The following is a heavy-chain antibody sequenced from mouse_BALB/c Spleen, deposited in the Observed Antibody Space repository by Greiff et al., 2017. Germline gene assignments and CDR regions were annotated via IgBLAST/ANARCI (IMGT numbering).Heavy chain of an antibody. CDR3: ARGDYGSSYGFDY. CDR2: ISSGSSTI. CDR1: GFTFSSFG. D-gene: IGHD1-1*01. Sequence: EVKVVESGGGLVQPGGSRKLSCAASGFTFSSFGMHWVRQAPEKGLEWVAYISSGSSTIYYADTVKGRFTISRDNPKNTLFLQMTSLRSEDTAMYYCARGDYGSSYGFDYWGQGTTLTVSS. V-gene: IGHV5-17*02. J-gene: IGHJ2*01.